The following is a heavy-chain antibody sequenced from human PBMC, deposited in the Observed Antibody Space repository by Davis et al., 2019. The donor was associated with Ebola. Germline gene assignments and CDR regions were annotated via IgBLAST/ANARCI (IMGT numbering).Heavy chain of an antibody. Sequence: GESLKISCAASGFTFSTYSMNWVRQAPGKGLEWVANIKQDGSEKYYVDSVKGRFTISRDNAKRSLYLQMNSLRAEDTAFYYCTRGKVTAAIPDYWGQGTLVTVSS. CDR2: IKQDGSEK. CDR1: GFTFSTYS. CDR3: TRGKVTAAIPDY. V-gene: IGHV3-7*01. J-gene: IGHJ4*02. D-gene: IGHD2-2*02.